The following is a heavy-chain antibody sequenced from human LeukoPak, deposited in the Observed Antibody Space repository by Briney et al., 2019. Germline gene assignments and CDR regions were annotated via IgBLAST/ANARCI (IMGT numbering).Heavy chain of an antibody. CDR1: SGSITSYY. V-gene: IGHV4-59*01. CDR2: IYYSGST. D-gene: IGHD4-11*01. J-gene: IGHJ6*02. Sequence: SETLSLTCTVSSGSITSYYWSWIRQPPGKGLEWIGYIYYSGSTNYNPSLKSRVTISVDTPKNQFSLKLSSVTAADTAVYYCARGSNDYYYGMDVWGQGTTVTVSS. CDR3: ARGSNDYYYGMDV.